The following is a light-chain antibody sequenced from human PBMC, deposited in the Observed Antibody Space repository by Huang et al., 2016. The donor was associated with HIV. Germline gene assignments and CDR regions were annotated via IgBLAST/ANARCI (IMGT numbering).Light chain of an antibody. Sequence: EIMLTQSPITLFGSPGERAVLSCRAIQHIGTDLAWYQPGPGQAPRLRSYDSVTRAIGVPSRFSGGGSGADFTLSISGLQSEDFAVYYCQQYDDWPRTFGQGTKLEI. CDR1: QHIGTD. J-gene: IGKJ1*01. CDR2: DSV. CDR3: QQYDDWPRT. V-gene: IGKV3-15*01.